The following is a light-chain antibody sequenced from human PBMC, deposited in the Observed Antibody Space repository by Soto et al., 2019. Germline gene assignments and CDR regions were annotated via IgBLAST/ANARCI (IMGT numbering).Light chain of an antibody. Sequence: DIPMTQSPSSLSASVGDRVTITCRASQSISSSLNWYQQKPGKAPKLLIYKAPSLESGVPSRFSGSGSGTEFTLTISSLQPDDFATYYCQQYNSYWTFGQGTKVDIK. CDR2: KAP. CDR3: QQYNSYWT. V-gene: IGKV1-5*03. CDR1: QSISSS. J-gene: IGKJ1*01.